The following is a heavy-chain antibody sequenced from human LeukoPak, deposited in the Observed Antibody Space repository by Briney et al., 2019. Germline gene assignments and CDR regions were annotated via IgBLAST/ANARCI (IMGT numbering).Heavy chain of an antibody. J-gene: IGHJ2*01. D-gene: IGHD4-17*01. CDR1: GGSISSYY. CDR2: IYYSGST. Sequence: PSETLSLTCTVPGGSISSYYWSWIRQPPGKGLEWIGYIYYSGSTNYNPSLKSRVTISLDTSKNQFSLKLSSVTAADTAVYYCAREGRNYGDPCFDLWGRGTLVTVSS. V-gene: IGHV4-59*01. CDR3: AREGRNYGDPCFDL.